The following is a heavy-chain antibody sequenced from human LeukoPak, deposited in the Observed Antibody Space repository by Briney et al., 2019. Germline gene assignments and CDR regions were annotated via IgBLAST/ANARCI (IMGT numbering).Heavy chain of an antibody. V-gene: IGHV3-7*01. D-gene: IGHD1-1*01. CDR2: TKQDGSDT. J-gene: IGHJ4*02. CDR1: GFTFSSYS. CDR3: AAGNNCGY. Sequence: PGGSLRLSCAASGFTFSSYSMNWVRQAPGKGPEWVANTKQDGSDTHYVDSVKGRFTISRDNAKNSLYLQMNSLRAEDTAVYYCAAGNNCGYWGQGTLVTVSS.